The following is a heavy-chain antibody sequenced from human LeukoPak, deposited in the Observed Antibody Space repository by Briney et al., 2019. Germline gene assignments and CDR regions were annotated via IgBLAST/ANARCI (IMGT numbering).Heavy chain of an antibody. CDR1: GYTFTGYY. CDR3: AREYYHYDSSGYSSYYFDY. D-gene: IGHD3-22*01. CDR2: INPNSGGT. Sequence: ASVKVSCKASGYTFTGYYMHWVRQAPGQGLEWMGWINPNSGGTNYAQKFQGWVTMTRDTSISTAYMELSRLRSDDTAVYYCAREYYHYDSSGYSSYYFDYWGQGTLVTVSS. V-gene: IGHV1-2*04. J-gene: IGHJ4*02.